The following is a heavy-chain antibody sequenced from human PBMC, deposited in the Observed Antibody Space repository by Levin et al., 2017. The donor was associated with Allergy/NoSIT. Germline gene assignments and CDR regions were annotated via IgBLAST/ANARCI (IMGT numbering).Heavy chain of an antibody. J-gene: IGHJ4*02. Sequence: GESLKISCAASGFTLSSYSMNWVRQAPGKGLEWVSSISSSSSYIYYADSVKGRFTISRDNAKNSLYLQMNSLRAEDTAVYYCARGVVVAAKTYYFDSWGQGTLVTVSS. CDR2: ISSSSSYI. V-gene: IGHV3-21*01. D-gene: IGHD2-15*01. CDR3: ARGVVVAAKTYYFDS. CDR1: GFTLSSYS.